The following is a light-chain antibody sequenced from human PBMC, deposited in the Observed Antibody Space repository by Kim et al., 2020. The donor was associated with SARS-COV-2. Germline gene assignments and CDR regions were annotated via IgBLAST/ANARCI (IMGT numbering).Light chain of an antibody. V-gene: IGKV3-20*01. CDR3: QQYSSSPAT. J-gene: IGKJ1*01. Sequence: WSPGERATLSYRARHSVSSNYLAWYQQKPGQAPRLLIYGASSRATGIPDRFSGSGSGTDFTLTITRLEPEDFAVYYCQQYSSSPATFGQGTKLEI. CDR1: HSVSSNY. CDR2: GAS.